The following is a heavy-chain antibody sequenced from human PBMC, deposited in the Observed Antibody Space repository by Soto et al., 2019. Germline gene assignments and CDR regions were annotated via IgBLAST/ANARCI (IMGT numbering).Heavy chain of an antibody. J-gene: IGHJ3*01. D-gene: IGHD1-26*01. CDR1: GFTFIDYN. CDR3: AREGPLEAVGGDALDL. CDR2: ASKNSRTI. Sequence: EIQLVESGGGLVRPGESLRLSCVGSGFTFIDYNMNWVRQTPTKGLEWLSYASKNSRTIYYADSVNGRFTISRDNAKSSLFLQMNGLRDDDTGVYFCAREGPLEAVGGDALDLWGQGTMVTVSS. V-gene: IGHV3-21*02.